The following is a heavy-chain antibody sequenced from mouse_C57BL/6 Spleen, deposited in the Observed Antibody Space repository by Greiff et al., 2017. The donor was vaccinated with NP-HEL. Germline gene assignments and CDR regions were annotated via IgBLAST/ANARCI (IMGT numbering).Heavy chain of an antibody. D-gene: IGHD1-1*01. V-gene: IGHV1-50*01. CDR1: GYTFTSYW. CDR3: ASGRYGSSFDY. CDR2: IDPSDSYT. Sequence: VQLQQPGAELVKPGASVKLSCKASGYTFTSYWMQWVKQRPGQGLEWIGEIDPSDSYTNYNQKFKGKATLTVDTSSSTAYMQLSSLTSEDAAVYYCASGRYGSSFDYWGQGTTLTVSS. J-gene: IGHJ2*01.